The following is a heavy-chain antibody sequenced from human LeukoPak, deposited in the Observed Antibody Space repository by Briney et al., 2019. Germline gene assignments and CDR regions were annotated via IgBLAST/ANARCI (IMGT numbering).Heavy chain of an antibody. Sequence: ASVKVSCKASGGTFSSYGISWVRQVTGQGLEWMGWMNPKSGNTGYAQKFQGRVTITRNTSISTAYMEVSSLRYEDTAVYYCARLDYYDSSGYSYDAFDIWGQGTMVTVSS. CDR2: MNPKSGNT. V-gene: IGHV1-8*03. CDR3: ARLDYYDSSGYSYDAFDI. J-gene: IGHJ3*02. D-gene: IGHD3-22*01. CDR1: GGTFSSYG.